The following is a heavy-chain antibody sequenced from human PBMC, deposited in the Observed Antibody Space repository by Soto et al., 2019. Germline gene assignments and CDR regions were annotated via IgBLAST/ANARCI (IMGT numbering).Heavy chain of an antibody. D-gene: IGHD3-9*01. CDR3: ARERSYDILTGYYPDAFDI. V-gene: IGHV3-53*01. Sequence: GGSLRLSCAASWFTVSSNYMSWVRQAPGKGLEWVSVIYSGGSTYYADSVKGRFTISRDNSKNTLYLQMNSLRAEDTAVYYCARERSYDILTGYYPDAFDIWGQGTMVTVSS. CDR2: IYSGGST. CDR1: WFTVSSNY. J-gene: IGHJ3*02.